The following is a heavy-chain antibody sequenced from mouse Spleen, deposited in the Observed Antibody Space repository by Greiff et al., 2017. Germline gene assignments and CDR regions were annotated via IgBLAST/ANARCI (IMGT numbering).Heavy chain of an antibody. CDR1: GYTFTSYW. J-gene: IGHJ3*01. D-gene: IGHD1-1*01. CDR2: IDPSDTYT. CDR3: ARKDYGSSYPY. Sequence: QVQLKQPGAELVKPGASVKLSCKASGYTFTSYWMQWVKQRPGQGLEWIGEIDPSDTYTNYNQKFKGKATLTVDTSSSTAYMQLSSLTSEDSAVYYCARKDYGSSYPYWGQGTLVTVSA. V-gene: IGHV1-50*01.